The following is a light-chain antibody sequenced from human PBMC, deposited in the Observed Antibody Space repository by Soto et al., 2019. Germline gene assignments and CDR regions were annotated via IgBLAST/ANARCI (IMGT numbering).Light chain of an antibody. CDR3: QHFGNSLWT. Sequence: ELVLTQSPGTLSLSPGQRATLSCRASQSVATRNLAWYQQKSGQAPRLLIYGASSRAVHTPDRFSGSGSGTDFTLTISGLEPEDFAMYYCQHFGNSLWTFGQGTKVDIK. CDR2: GAS. CDR1: QSVATRN. J-gene: IGKJ1*01. V-gene: IGKV3-20*01.